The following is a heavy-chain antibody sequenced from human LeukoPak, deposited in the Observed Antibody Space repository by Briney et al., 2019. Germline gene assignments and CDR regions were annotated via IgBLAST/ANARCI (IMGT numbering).Heavy chain of an antibody. V-gene: IGHV4-39*01. D-gene: IGHD1-26*01. J-gene: IGHJ4*02. Sequence: SETLSLTCTVSGGSISSSSYYWGWIRQPPGKGLEWIGSLYCSGTTYYNPSLKSRVTISVDTPKNQFSLKLSSVTAADTAVYYCATKRGATPFDYWGQGTLVTVSS. CDR3: ATKRGATPFDY. CDR1: GGSISSSSYY. CDR2: LYCSGTT.